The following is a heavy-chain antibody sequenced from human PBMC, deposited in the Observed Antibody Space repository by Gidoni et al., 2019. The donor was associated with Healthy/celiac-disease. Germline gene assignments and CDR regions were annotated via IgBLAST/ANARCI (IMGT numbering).Heavy chain of an antibody. CDR1: GFTCSSYA. D-gene: IGHD6-19*01. J-gene: IGHJ6*02. CDR3: ARDMGSSGWSSLNYYYYYGMDV. Sequence: QVQLVESGGGVVQPGRSLSLSCAASGFTCSSYAMYWVRQAPGKGLEWVAVISYDGSNKDYADSVKGRFTISRDNSKNTLYRQMNSLRAEDTAVYYCARDMGSSGWSSLNYYYYYGMDVWGQGTTVTVSS. CDR2: ISYDGSNK. V-gene: IGHV3-30-3*01.